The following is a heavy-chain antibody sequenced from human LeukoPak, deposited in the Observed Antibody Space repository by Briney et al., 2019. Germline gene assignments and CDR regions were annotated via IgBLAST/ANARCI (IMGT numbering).Heavy chain of an antibody. Sequence: ASVEVSCKASGYTFTGYYMHWVRQAPGQGLEWMGWINPNSGGTNYAQKFQGRVTMTRDTSISTAYMELSRLRSDDTAVYYCARVRTRYCSGGSCYSTHFDYWGQGTLVTASS. CDR1: GYTFTGYY. J-gene: IGHJ4*02. CDR3: ARVRTRYCSGGSCYSTHFDY. CDR2: INPNSGGT. D-gene: IGHD2-15*01. V-gene: IGHV1-2*02.